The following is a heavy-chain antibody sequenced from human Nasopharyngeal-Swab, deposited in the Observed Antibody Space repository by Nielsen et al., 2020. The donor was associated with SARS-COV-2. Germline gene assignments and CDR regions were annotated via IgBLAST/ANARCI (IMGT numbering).Heavy chain of an antibody. D-gene: IGHD3-3*01. Sequence: SETLSLTCTVSGGSISSGGYYWSWIRQHPGKGLEWIGYIYYSGSTYYNPSLKSRVTISVDTSKNQFSLKLSSVTAADTAVYYCARGATIFGVVAYGTDVWGQGTTVTVSS. CDR1: GGSISSGGYY. J-gene: IGHJ6*02. V-gene: IGHV4-31*03. CDR2: IYYSGST. CDR3: ARGATIFGVVAYGTDV.